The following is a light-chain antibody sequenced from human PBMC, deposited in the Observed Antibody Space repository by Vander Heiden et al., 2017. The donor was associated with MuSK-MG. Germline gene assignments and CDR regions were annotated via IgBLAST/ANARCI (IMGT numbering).Light chain of an antibody. CDR3: QGSKNYPPIT. V-gene: IGKV1-16*02. CDR2: TAS. Sequence: DIQMTQSPSSLSASVGARVTVTCRASQGISSYLGWFQQKPGKAPKSLISTASSVQSGLPSNFSGSGYGTEFTLTISSLQPVAFAAYYCQGSKNYPPITFGHGTKVDIK. CDR1: QGISSY. J-gene: IGKJ3*01.